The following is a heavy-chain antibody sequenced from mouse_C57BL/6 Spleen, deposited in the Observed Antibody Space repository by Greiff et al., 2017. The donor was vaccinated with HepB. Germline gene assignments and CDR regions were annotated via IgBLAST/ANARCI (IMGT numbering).Heavy chain of an antibody. Sequence: VQLQQPGAELVMPGASVKLSCKASGYTFTSYWMHWVKQRPGQGLEWIGEIDPSDSYTNYNQKFKGKSTLTVDKSSSTAYMQLSSLTSEDSAVYYCARDYYGSRAYYFDHWGQGTTLTVSS. CDR1: GYTFTSYW. J-gene: IGHJ2*01. CDR3: ARDYYGSRAYYFDH. V-gene: IGHV1-69*01. D-gene: IGHD1-1*01. CDR2: IDPSDSYT.